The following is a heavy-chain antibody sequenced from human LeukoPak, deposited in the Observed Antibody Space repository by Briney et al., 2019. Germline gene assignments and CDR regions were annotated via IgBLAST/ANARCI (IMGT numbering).Heavy chain of an antibody. CDR3: ARDRDWAFDY. J-gene: IGHJ4*02. CDR1: GFTLSDYT. V-gene: IGHV3-48*01. Sequence: GGSLRLSCAASGFTLSDYTLNWVRQAPGKGLEWLSYISPSRGSIAYADSVKGRFTISSDSAKNSVYLQINNLRAEDTAVYYCARDRDWAFDYWGQGILVTVSS. CDR2: ISPSRGSI. D-gene: IGHD2-21*01.